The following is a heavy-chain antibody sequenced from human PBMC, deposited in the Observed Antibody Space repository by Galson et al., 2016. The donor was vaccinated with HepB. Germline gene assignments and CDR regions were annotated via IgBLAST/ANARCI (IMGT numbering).Heavy chain of an antibody. Sequence: SLRLSCAASAFTFSSHAMHWVRQAPGKGLEWVAYISYDGSKKDYTDSVKGRFTISRDNSKNTLYLQMNSLRVEDSAVYYCATEGPQFPRGSNDYWGQGTLVTVSS. CDR2: ISYDGSKK. D-gene: IGHD1-26*01. CDR1: AFTFSSHA. J-gene: IGHJ4*02. V-gene: IGHV3-30*04. CDR3: ATEGPQFPRGSNDY.